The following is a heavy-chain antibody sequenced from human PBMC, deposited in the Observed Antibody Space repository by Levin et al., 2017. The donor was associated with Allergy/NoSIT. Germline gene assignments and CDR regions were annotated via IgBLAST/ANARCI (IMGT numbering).Heavy chain of an antibody. CDR3: ARGGWELPWAPHGY. D-gene: IGHD1-26*01. CDR1: GESFRGYY. CDR2: INHSGST. V-gene: IGHV4-34*01. J-gene: IGHJ4*02. Sequence: KPSETLSLTCAVFGESFRGYYWSWIRQSPGKGLEWIGEINHSGSTNYNPSLKSRVTMSTDTSKNQFSLRLSSVTAADTAVYYCARGGWELPWAPHGYWGQGTLVTVSS.